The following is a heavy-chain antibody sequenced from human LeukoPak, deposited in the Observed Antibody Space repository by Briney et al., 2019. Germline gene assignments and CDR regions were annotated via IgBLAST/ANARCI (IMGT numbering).Heavy chain of an antibody. CDR3: AKDPNYYDSSGYYH. CDR1: GFTFSSYA. Sequence: PGASLRLSCAASGFTFSSYAMSWVRQAPGKGLGWVSAISGSGGSTYYADSVKGRLTISRDNSKNTLYLQMNSLRAEDTAVYYCAKDPNYYDSSGYYHWGQGTLVTVSS. J-gene: IGHJ5*02. V-gene: IGHV3-23*01. CDR2: ISGSGGST. D-gene: IGHD3-22*01.